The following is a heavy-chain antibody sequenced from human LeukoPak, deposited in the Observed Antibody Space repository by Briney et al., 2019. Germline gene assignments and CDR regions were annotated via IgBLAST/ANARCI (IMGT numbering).Heavy chain of an antibody. Sequence: PSETLSLTCTVSAGSISSSDYYWGWIRQSPGKGLEWIGRISYSGNTYYNPSLKSRVTISVDTSKNHFSLRLSSVTAADTAVYYCARLTHSSYSDTSGYYPYYYMDVWGKGTRVTVSS. D-gene: IGHD3-22*01. J-gene: IGHJ6*03. CDR3: ARLTHSSYSDTSGYYPYYYMDV. CDR1: AGSISSSDYY. V-gene: IGHV4-39*02. CDR2: ISYSGNT.